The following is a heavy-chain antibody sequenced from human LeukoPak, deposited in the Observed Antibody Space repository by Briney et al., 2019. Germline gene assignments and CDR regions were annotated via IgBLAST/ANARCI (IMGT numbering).Heavy chain of an antibody. V-gene: IGHV3-66*04. CDR3: ARQNYDSSPPDI. CDR1: GFAVSSNY. CDR2: IYSGGST. J-gene: IGHJ3*02. D-gene: IGHD3-22*01. Sequence: GGSLRLSCAASGFAVSSNYMSWVRQAPGKGLEWVSVIYSGGSTYYADSVKGRFTISRDNSKNTLYLQMNSLRAEDTAVYYCARQNYDSSPPDIWGQGTMVTVSS.